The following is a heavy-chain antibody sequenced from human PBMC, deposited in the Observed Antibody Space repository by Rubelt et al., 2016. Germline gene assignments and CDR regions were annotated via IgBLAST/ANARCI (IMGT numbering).Heavy chain of an antibody. D-gene: IGHD3-9*01. CDR3: ARAGVLTGSNDY. Sequence: QVQLQESGPGLVKPSETLSLTCTVSGGSISSYYWSWIRQPPGKGLEWIGYIYYSGSTNYNPSLKSRVTISVDTSKNQFSLKLSSVTAADTAVYYCARAGVLTGSNDYWGQGTLVTVSS. CDR1: GGSISSYY. CDR2: IYYSGST. J-gene: IGHJ4*02. V-gene: IGHV4-59*01.